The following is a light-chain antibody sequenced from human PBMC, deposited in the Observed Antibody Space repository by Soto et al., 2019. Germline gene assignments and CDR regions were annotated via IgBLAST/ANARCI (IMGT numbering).Light chain of an antibody. CDR1: QSVSSN. CDR2: GAS. V-gene: IGKV3-15*01. CDR3: QQYNNWPPDGT. Sequence: EIVMTQSPATLSVSPGERATLSCRASQSVSSNLAWYQQKPGQAPRLLIYGASTRATGIPARFSGSGSGTEFTLTISSLQSEVFAVYYCQQYNNWPPDGTFGQGTKLEIK. J-gene: IGKJ2*01.